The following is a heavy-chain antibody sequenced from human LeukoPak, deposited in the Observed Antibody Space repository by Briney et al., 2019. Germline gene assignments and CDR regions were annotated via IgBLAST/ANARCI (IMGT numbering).Heavy chain of an antibody. J-gene: IGHJ4*02. CDR1: GGSISSSSYY. Sequence: PSETLSLTCTVSGGSISSSSYYWGWIRQPPGKELQWIASVYYSGRTNYSPSLKSRVTISVDTSKNQFSLKLSSVTAADTAVYYCARAPLGTWIQLWFLRGRFDYWGQGTLVTVSS. CDR2: VYYSGRT. CDR3: ARAPLGTWIQLWFLRGRFDY. D-gene: IGHD5-18*01. V-gene: IGHV4-39*07.